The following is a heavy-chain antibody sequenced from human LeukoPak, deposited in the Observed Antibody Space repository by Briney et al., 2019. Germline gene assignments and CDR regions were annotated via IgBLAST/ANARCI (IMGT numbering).Heavy chain of an antibody. CDR3: ARAKLEAYCGGDCYTFDY. Sequence: GESLQISCKSSGYSFTSYWIGWVRQMPGKGLEWMGIIYPGDSDTRYSPSFQGQVTISADKSISTAYLQWSSLKASDTAVYYCARAKLEAYCGGDCYTFDYWGQGTLVTVSS. J-gene: IGHJ4*02. V-gene: IGHV5-51*01. CDR1: GYSFTSYW. D-gene: IGHD2-21*01. CDR2: IYPGDSDT.